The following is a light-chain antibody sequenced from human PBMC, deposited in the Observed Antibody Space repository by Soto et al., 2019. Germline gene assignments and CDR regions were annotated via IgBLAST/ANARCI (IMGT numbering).Light chain of an antibody. CDR1: QRVSSSY. CDR2: GAL. CDR3: QQYGSSPWT. V-gene: IGKV3-20*01. J-gene: IGKJ1*01. Sequence: EIVLTQSPGTLSLSPEERATLSCRARQRVSSSYLAWYQQKPRQTLRLLIYGALSSATGIPDRFSGSGSGTDFTLTISRREPEDSAVDYCQQYGSSPWTFGQGTKVEIK.